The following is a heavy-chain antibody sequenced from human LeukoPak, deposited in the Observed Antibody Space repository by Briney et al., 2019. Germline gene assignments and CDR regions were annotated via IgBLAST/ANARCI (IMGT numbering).Heavy chain of an antibody. V-gene: IGHV1-24*01. Sequence: ASVKVSCKVSGYTLTELSMHWVRQAPGKGLEWMGGFDPEDGVTIYAQKFQGRVTMTEDTSTDTAYMELSSLRSEDTAVYYCATRQSGSYYGPMRGPDYWGQGTLVTVSS. J-gene: IGHJ4*02. CDR1: GYTLTELS. CDR3: ATRQSGSYYGPMRGPDY. D-gene: IGHD1-26*01. CDR2: FDPEDGVT.